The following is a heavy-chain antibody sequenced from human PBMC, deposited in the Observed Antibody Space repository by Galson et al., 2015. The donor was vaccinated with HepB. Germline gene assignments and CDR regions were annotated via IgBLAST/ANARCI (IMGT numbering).Heavy chain of an antibody. CDR1: GYTLTELS. D-gene: IGHD2-2*01. J-gene: IGHJ6*02. CDR3: ARGYCSSTSCPTAGGYGMDV. V-gene: IGHV1-69*04. CDR2: IIPILGIA. Sequence: SVKVSCKVSGYTLTELSMHWVRQAPGQGLEWMGRIIPILGIANYAQKFQGRVTITADKSTSTAYMELSSLRSEDTAVYYCARGYCSSTSCPTAGGYGMDVWGQGTTVTVSS.